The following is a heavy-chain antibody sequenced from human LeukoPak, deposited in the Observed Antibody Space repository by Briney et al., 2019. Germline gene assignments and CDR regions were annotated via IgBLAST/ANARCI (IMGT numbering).Heavy chain of an antibody. J-gene: IGHJ4*02. D-gene: IGHD1-7*01. CDR3: ARGGGELGEINQFDY. CDR1: GGSFSGYY. CDR2: INHSRST. Sequence: SETLSLTCAVYGGSFSGYYWSWIRQPPGKGLEWIGEINHSRSTNYNPSLKSRVTISVDTSKNQFSLKLSSVTAADTAVYYCARGGGELGEINQFDYWGQGTLVTVSS. V-gene: IGHV4-34*01.